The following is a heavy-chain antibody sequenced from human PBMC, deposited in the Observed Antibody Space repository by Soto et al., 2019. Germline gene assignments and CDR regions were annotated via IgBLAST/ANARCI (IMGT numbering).Heavy chain of an antibody. CDR1: GFTFSSYS. Sequence: GRSLRLSCAASGFTFSSYSMNWVRQAPGKGLEWVSSISSSSSYIYYADSVKGRFTISRDNAKNSLYLQMNSLRAEDTAVYYCARDLKSREFWSGYYDAFDIWGQGTMVTVSS. V-gene: IGHV3-21*01. J-gene: IGHJ3*02. D-gene: IGHD3-3*01. CDR3: ARDLKSREFWSGYYDAFDI. CDR2: ISSSSSYI.